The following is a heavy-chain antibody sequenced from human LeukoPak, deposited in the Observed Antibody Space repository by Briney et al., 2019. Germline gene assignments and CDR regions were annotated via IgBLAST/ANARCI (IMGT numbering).Heavy chain of an antibody. D-gene: IGHD6-19*01. Sequence: SQTLSLTCATSGDSVSSNSAAWNWIRQSPSRGLEWLGRTYYRSKWYNDYAVSVKSRITINPDTSKNQFSLQLNSVTPEDTAVYYCARGGGDSSGWYGWYYYYGMDVWGQGTTVTVSS. J-gene: IGHJ6*02. V-gene: IGHV6-1*01. CDR2: TYYRSKWYN. CDR1: GDSVSSNSAA. CDR3: ARGGGDSSGWYGWYYYYGMDV.